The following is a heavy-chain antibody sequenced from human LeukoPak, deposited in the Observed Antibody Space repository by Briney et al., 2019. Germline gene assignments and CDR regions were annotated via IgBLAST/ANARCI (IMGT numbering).Heavy chain of an antibody. Sequence: GGSLRLSCAASGFTVSSNYMSWVRQAPGKGLEWVSVIYSGGSTYYADSVKGRFTISRDNSKNTLYLQMNSLRAEDTAVYYCARDGGIVGATITISWGQGTLVTVSS. V-gene: IGHV3-66*02. CDR1: GFTVSSNY. J-gene: IGHJ5*02. CDR2: IYSGGST. D-gene: IGHD1-26*01. CDR3: ARDGGIVGATITIS.